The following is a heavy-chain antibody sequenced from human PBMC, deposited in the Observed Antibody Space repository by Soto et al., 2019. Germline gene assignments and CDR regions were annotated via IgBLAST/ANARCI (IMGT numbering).Heavy chain of an antibody. Sequence: QVQLQQWGAGLLKPSETLSLTCAVYGGSFSGYCWSWIRQPPGKGLEWIGEINHSGSTNYNPSLKIRVTISVDTSKPQSSLKLRSVTAADTAVYYCATVPPRSRSGSGAGSWFDPWGQGTLVTVSS. CDR2: INHSGST. V-gene: IGHV4-34*01. D-gene: IGHD3-10*01. CDR3: ATVPPRSRSGSGAGSWFDP. J-gene: IGHJ5*02. CDR1: GGSFSGYC.